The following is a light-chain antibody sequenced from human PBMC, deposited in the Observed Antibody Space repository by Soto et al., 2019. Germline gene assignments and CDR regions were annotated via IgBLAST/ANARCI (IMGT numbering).Light chain of an antibody. Sequence: QSALTQPASVSGSPGQSITISCTGSSSDIGTYNYLSWYQQHPGKAPKLIIYEVSDRPSGISDRFSGSKSGNTASLTISGLQAKDEADYYCSSYAGSSNVFGTGTKLTVL. CDR2: EVS. J-gene: IGLJ1*01. CDR3: SSYAGSSNV. CDR1: SSDIGTYNY. V-gene: IGLV2-14*01.